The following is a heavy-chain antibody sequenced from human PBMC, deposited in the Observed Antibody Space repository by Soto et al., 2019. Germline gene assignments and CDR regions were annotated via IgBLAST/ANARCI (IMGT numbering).Heavy chain of an antibody. V-gene: IGHV1-18*04. Sequence: GASVKVSCKASGYTFTSYGISWVRQAPGQGLEWMGWISAYNGNTKYAQKLQGRVTMTTDTSTSTAYMELRSLRSDDTAVYYCARDRYYYDSSGSPGDYWGQGTLVTVSS. CDR3: ARDRYYYDSSGSPGDY. J-gene: IGHJ4*02. D-gene: IGHD3-22*01. CDR1: GYTFTSYG. CDR2: ISAYNGNT.